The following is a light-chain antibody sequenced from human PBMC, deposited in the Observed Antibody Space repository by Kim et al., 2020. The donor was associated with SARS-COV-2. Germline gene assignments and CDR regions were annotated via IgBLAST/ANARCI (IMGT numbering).Light chain of an antibody. J-gene: IGKJ1*01. Sequence: SPGERATLSCRASQSISSNSLAWYQQKPGQAPRPLIYGASSRATGIPDRFSGSGSGTDFTLTITRLEPEDFAVYYCQQYSSSPATFGQGTKVDIK. CDR1: QSISSNS. CDR3: QQYSSSPAT. CDR2: GAS. V-gene: IGKV3-20*01.